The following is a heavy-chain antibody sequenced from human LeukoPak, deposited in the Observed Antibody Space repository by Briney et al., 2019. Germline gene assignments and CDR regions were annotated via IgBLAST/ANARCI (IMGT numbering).Heavy chain of an antibody. CDR3: ARGLMRQRWWVRGPFDY. Sequence: SQTLSLTCTVSGGSISSGGYYWSWIRQHPGKGLEWIGYIYYSGSTYYNPSLKSRVTISVDTSKNQFSLKLSSVTAADTAVYYCARGLMRQRWWVRGPFDYWGQGPWSPSPQ. CDR2: IYYSGST. V-gene: IGHV4-31*03. J-gene: IGHJ4*02. D-gene: IGHD2-15*01. CDR1: GGSISSGGYY.